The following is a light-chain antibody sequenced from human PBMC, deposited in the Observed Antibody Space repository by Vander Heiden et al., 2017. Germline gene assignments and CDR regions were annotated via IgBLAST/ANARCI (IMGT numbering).Light chain of an antibody. CDR3: CSYAGSSTPYV. CDR1: NSAVGSYNL. V-gene: IGLV2-23*02. CDR2: EVS. Sequence: QSALTQPASVSGSPGQSITISCTGTNSAVGSYNLVSWYQQHPGKAPKLMIYEVSKRPSGVSNRFSGSKSGNTASLTISGLQAEDEADYYCCSYAGSSTPYVFGTGTKVTVL. J-gene: IGLJ1*01.